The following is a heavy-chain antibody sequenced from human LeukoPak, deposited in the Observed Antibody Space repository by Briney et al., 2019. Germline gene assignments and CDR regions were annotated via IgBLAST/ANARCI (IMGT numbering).Heavy chain of an antibody. CDR1: GFTFSSYE. CDR2: ISSSGSTI. D-gene: IGHD2-15*01. J-gene: IGHJ3*02. CDR3: AKECSGGSCYSGAFDI. V-gene: IGHV3-48*03. Sequence: GGSLRLSCAASGFTFSSYEMNWVRQAPGKGLEWVSYISSSGSTIYYADSVKGRFTISRDNAKNSLYLQMNSLRAEDTAVYYCAKECSGGSCYSGAFDIWGQGTMVTVSS.